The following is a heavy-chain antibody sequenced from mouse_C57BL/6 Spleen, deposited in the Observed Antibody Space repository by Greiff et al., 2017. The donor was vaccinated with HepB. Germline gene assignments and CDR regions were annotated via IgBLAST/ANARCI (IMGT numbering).Heavy chain of an antibody. V-gene: IGHV1-53*01. D-gene: IGHD2-1*01. Sequence: QVQLQQSGTELVKPGASVKLSCKASGYTFTSYWMHWVKQRPGQGLEWIGNINPSNGGTNYNEKFKSKATLTVDKSSSTAYMQLSSLTSEDSAVYYCARGGNYGRYAMDYWGQGTSVTVSS. J-gene: IGHJ4*01. CDR2: INPSNGGT. CDR1: GYTFTSYW. CDR3: ARGGNYGRYAMDY.